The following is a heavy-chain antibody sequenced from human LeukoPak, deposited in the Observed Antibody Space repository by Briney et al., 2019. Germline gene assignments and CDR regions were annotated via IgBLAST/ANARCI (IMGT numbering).Heavy chain of an antibody. CDR3: VRGNGDYLGAPDWYFDL. CDR2: IYYSGDA. CDR1: GASMSSYF. Sequence: SETLSPTCTVSGASMSSYFWTWIRQAPGKGLEWIGNIYYSGDAFYNPSLKSRVTIFVDTSKKQFSLRVKSVTAADTAVYYCVRGNGDYLGAPDWYFDLWGRGTLVRVS. D-gene: IGHD4-17*01. V-gene: IGHV4-59*01. J-gene: IGHJ2*01.